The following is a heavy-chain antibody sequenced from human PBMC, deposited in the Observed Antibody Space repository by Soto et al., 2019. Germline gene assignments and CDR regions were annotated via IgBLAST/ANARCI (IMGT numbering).Heavy chain of an antibody. CDR2: ISTSSGII. D-gene: IGHD2-15*01. Sequence: PGGSLGLSCAASGFTFSRYNMNWVRQAPGKGLEWVSYISTSSGIIYYADSVKGRFTISRDNARNSLYLQMNSLRVEDTAVYYCARDWCGTCFGYWGQGALVTVSS. V-gene: IGHV3-48*01. CDR1: GFTFSRYN. CDR3: ARDWCGTCFGY. J-gene: IGHJ4*02.